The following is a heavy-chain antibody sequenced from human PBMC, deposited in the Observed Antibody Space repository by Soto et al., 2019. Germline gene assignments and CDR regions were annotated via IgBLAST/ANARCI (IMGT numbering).Heavy chain of an antibody. V-gene: IGHV4-34*01. Sequence: RSLTCAVYGGSFSGYYWSWIRQPPGKGLEWIGEINHSGSTNYNPSLKSRVTISVDTSKNQFSLKLSSVTAADTAVYYCARVRYCSGGSCFDYWGQGTLVTVSS. CDR3: ARVRYCSGGSCFDY. D-gene: IGHD2-15*01. CDR2: INHSGST. CDR1: GGSFSGYY. J-gene: IGHJ4*02.